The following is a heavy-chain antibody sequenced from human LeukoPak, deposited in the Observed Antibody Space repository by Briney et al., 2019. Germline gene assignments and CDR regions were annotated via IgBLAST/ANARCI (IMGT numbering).Heavy chain of an antibody. CDR1: GGTFSSYA. CDR2: ITPTFGTA. V-gene: IGHV1-69*13. D-gene: IGHD3-22*01. J-gene: IGHJ4*02. CDR3: AREGDYYDSSGYHHFDY. Sequence: SVKVSCKASGGTFSSYAISWVRQAPGQGLEWMGGITPTFGTANYAQRFQGRVTITADESTSTAYMELSSLRSEDTAVYYCAREGDYYDSSGYHHFDYWGQGTLVTVSS.